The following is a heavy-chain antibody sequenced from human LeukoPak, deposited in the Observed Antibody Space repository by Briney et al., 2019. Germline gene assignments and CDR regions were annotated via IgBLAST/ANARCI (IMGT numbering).Heavy chain of an antibody. V-gene: IGHV3-66*01. J-gene: IGHJ1*01. CDR2: IYSGGST. CDR3: ATSYGSGSYYSIGSREYFQH. D-gene: IGHD3-10*01. Sequence: GGPLRLSCAASGFTVSSNYMSWVRQAPGKGLEWVSVIYSGGSTYYADSVKGRFTISRDNSKNTLYLQMNSLRAEDTAVYYCATSYGSGSYYSIGSREYFQHWGQGTLVTVSS. CDR1: GFTVSSNY.